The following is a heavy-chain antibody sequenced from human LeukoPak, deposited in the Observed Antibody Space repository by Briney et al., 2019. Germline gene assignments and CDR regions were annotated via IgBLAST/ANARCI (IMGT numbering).Heavy chain of an antibody. CDR3: AREYYYDSSGYFSPYYMDV. J-gene: IGHJ6*03. CDR1: GYTFTGYY. V-gene: IGHV1-46*01. Sequence: ASVKVSCKASGYTFTGYYMHWVRQAPGQGLEWMGIINPSGGSTSYAQKFQGRVTMTRDMSTSTVYMELSSLRSEDTAVYYCAREYYYDSSGYFSPYYMDVWGKGTTVTVSS. D-gene: IGHD3-22*01. CDR2: INPSGGST.